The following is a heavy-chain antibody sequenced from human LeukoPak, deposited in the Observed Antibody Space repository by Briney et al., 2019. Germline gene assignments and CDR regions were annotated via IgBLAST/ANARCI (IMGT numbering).Heavy chain of an antibody. D-gene: IGHD3-3*01. CDR2: IYYSGST. J-gene: IGHJ4*02. V-gene: IGHV4-59*08. CDR3: ARHGHYDFWSGYYTY. CDR1: GGPLSSYS. Sequence: PSETLSLPRTVSGGPLSSYSWGWVPQPPGKGLEWVGDIYYSGSTNYNPSLKSRVTISVDTSKNQFSLKLSSVTAADTAVYYCARHGHYDFWSGYYTYWGQGTLVTVSS.